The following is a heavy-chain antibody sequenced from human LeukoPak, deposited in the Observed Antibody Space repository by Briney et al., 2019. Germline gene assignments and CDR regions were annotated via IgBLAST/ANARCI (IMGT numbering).Heavy chain of an antibody. CDR2: INPSRGST. D-gene: IGHD1-1*01. CDR3: TRGVQLERRYYNWFDP. J-gene: IGHJ5*02. Sequence: ASVKVSCKTSGYTFTSYYIRWVRQAPGQGLEWMGMINPSRGSTSYAQKFQGGLTMTRDTSTSTVYMELSSLRSEDTAVYYCTRGVQLERRYYNWFDPWGQGTLVTVSS. CDR1: GYTFTSYY. V-gene: IGHV1-46*01.